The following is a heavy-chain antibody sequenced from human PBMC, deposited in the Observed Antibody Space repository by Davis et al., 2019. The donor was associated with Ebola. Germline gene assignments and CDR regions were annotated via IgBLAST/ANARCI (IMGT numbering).Heavy chain of an antibody. J-gene: IGHJ3*02. CDR2: INHSGST. Sequence: SQTLSLTCAVYVRSFSGYYWSWIRHPPGKGLEWIGEINHSGSTNYNPSLKSRATISVDTSKNQFSLKLTSVTAADTDVYYCARGWHTQAFNIWGQGTMVTVSS. V-gene: IGHV4-34*01. CDR3: ARGWHTQAFNI. CDR1: VRSFSGYY.